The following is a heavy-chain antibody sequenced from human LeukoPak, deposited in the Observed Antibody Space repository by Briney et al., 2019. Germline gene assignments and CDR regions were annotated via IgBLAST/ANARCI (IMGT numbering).Heavy chain of an antibody. V-gene: IGHV4-59*08. Sequence: SETLSLTCTVSGGSISSYYWSWIRRPPGKGLEWIGYIYYSGSTNYNPSLKSRVTISVDTSKNQFSLKLSSVTAADTAVYYCARHFPKAYYFDYWGQGTLVTVSS. CDR2: IYYSGST. CDR3: ARHFPKAYYFDY. J-gene: IGHJ4*02. CDR1: GGSISSYY.